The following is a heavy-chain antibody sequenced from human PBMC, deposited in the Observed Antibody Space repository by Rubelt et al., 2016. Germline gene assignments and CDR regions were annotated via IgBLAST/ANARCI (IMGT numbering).Heavy chain of an antibody. CDR3: ARGRGGFGHYYYYGMDV. D-gene: IGHD3-10*01. Sequence: QVQLQQWGAGLLKPSETLSLTCAVYGGSFSGYYWSWIRQPPGKGLEWIGEINHSGSTNYNPSLKSRVTISVDTSKNQCALKLSSVTAADTAVYYCARGRGGFGHYYYYGMDVWGQGTTVTVSS. CDR2: INHSGST. V-gene: IGHV4-34*01. J-gene: IGHJ6*02. CDR1: GGSFSGYY.